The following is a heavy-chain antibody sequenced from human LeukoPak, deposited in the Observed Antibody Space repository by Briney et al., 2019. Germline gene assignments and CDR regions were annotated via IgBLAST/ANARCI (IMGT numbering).Heavy chain of an antibody. D-gene: IGHD6-13*01. CDR2: IYYSGST. CDR3: ARERSIAAAGHFDY. Sequence: SETLSLTCTVSGGSISSYYWSWIRQPPGKGLEWIGYIYYSGSTNYNPSLKSRVTISVDTSKNQFSLKLSSVTAADTAMYYCARERSIAAAGHFDYWGQGTLVTVSS. J-gene: IGHJ4*02. CDR1: GGSISSYY. V-gene: IGHV4-59*01.